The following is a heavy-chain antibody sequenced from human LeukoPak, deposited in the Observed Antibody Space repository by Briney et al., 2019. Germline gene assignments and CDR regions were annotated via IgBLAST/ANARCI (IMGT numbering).Heavy chain of an antibody. CDR1: GFTFSSYS. CDR3: ARMVRGVIAQTGGWAFDI. J-gene: IGHJ3*02. Sequence: GGSLRLSCAASGFTFSSYSMNWVRQAPGKGLEWVSFISSSSSYIYYADSVKGRFTISRDNAKNSLYLQMNSLRAEDTAVYYCARMVRGVIAQTGGWAFDIWGQGTMVTASS. CDR2: ISSSSSYI. V-gene: IGHV3-21*01. D-gene: IGHD3-10*01.